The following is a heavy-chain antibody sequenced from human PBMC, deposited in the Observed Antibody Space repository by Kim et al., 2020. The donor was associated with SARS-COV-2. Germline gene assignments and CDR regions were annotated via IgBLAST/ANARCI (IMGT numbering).Heavy chain of an antibody. V-gene: IGHV3-9*01. CDR1: GFTFDDYA. CDR2: ISWNSGSI. J-gene: IGHJ6*02. D-gene: IGHD3-10*01. CDR3: AKDIGARTYYYGSGSYYNPSRQGRYYYYGMDV. Sequence: GGSLRLSCAASGFTFDDYAMHWVRQAPGKGLEWVSGISWNSGSIGYADSVKGRFTISRDNAKNSLYLQMNSLRAEDTALYYCAKDIGARTYYYGSGSYYNPSRQGRYYYYGMDVWGQGTTVTVSS.